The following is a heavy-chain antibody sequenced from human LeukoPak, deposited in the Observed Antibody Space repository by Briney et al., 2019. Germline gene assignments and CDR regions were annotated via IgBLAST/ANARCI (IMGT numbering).Heavy chain of an antibody. J-gene: IGHJ6*02. D-gene: IGHD3-10*01. V-gene: IGHV4-59*08. CDR2: IYYSGST. CDR1: GGSISSYY. CDR3: ARLYSYYGSGTQDYYYGMDV. Sequence: SETLSLTCTVSGGSISSYYWSWIRQPPGKGLEWIGYIYYSGSTNYNPSLTSRVTISVDTSKNQFSLKLSSVTAADTAVYYCARLYSYYGSGTQDYYYGMDVWGQGTTVTVSS.